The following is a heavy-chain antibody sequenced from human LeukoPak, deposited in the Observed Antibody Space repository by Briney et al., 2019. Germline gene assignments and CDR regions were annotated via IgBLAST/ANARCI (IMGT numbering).Heavy chain of an antibody. CDR3: VRALSSGYRFDY. V-gene: IGHV4-61*02. CDR2: IWTSGST. J-gene: IGHJ4*02. Sequence: SETLSLTCTVSGGSISSGSYYWSWIRQPAGKVLEWIGRIWTSGSTNYSPSLRSRVTISLDTSKNQFSLKLTSVTAADTAVYYCVRALSSGYRFDYWGQGTLVTVSS. CDR1: GGSISSGSYY. D-gene: IGHD3-22*01.